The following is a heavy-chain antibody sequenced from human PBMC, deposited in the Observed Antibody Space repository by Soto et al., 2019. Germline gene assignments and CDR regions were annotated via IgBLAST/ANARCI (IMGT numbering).Heavy chain of an antibody. CDR2: IYPGDSDT. CDR3: ASQGLSNFGAFDI. V-gene: IGHV5-51*01. D-gene: IGHD3-16*01. Sequence: GGSLKISCKGSGYSFTSYWIGWVRQMPGKGLEWMGIIYPGDSDTRYSPSFQAQVTISADTSISTAYLQWSSVKASDTAMYYCASQGLSNFGAFDIRGQGKMVTV. CDR1: GYSFTSYW. J-gene: IGHJ3*02.